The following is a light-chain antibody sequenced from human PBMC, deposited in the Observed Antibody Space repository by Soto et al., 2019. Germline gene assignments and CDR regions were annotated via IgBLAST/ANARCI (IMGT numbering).Light chain of an antibody. J-gene: IGKJ5*01. CDR3: QQYNSWPPIN. Sequence: EIVMAQSPASLSVSSGEGANLSCSSSQSVSSNLAWYQQKPGQAPRLLIYGASTRATGIPARFSGSGSGTEFTLTIRSLQSEDFAVYYCQQYNSWPPINCGQGTRREIK. CDR1: QSVSSN. V-gene: IGKV3-15*01. CDR2: GAS.